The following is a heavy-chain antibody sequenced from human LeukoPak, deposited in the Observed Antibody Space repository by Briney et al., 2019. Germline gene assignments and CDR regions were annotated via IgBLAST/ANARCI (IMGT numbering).Heavy chain of an antibody. J-gene: IGHJ4*02. Sequence: PSETLSLTCTVSGYSISSGYYWGWIRQPPGKGLEWIGEINHGRSTNYNPSLKSRVTMSVDTSKNQFSLKLSSVTAADTAIYYCARGQFWSGYSIWGQGTLVTVSS. CDR1: GYSISSGYY. CDR2: INHGRST. V-gene: IGHV4-38-2*02. CDR3: ARGQFWSGYSI. D-gene: IGHD3-3*02.